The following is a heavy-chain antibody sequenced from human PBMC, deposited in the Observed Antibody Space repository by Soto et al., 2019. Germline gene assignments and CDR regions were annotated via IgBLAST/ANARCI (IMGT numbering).Heavy chain of an antibody. CDR1: GGTFSSYA. Sequence: GASVKVSCKASGGTFSSYAISWVRQAPGQGLEWMGGIIPIFGTANYAQKFQGRVTITADESTSTAYMELSSLRSEDTAVYYCASLVVPAAMGGYYYYGMDVWGQGTTVTV. V-gene: IGHV1-69*13. CDR2: IIPIFGTA. CDR3: ASLVVPAAMGGYYYYGMDV. D-gene: IGHD2-2*01. J-gene: IGHJ6*02.